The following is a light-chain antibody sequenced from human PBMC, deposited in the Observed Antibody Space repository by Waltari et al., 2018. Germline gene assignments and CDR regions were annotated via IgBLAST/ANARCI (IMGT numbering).Light chain of an antibody. CDR2: GAS. V-gene: IGKV1-39*01. J-gene: IGKJ4*01. CDR1: QNIHKF. CDR3: QQTNSIPLT. Sequence: DIQMTQSPSALSASVGGRVTITCRASQNIHKFLNWYQQKPGKAPKLLIYGASKLQSGVPSRFSGSGYGTDFTLIISSLQPEDFASYYCQQTNSIPLTFGGGTKVDIK.